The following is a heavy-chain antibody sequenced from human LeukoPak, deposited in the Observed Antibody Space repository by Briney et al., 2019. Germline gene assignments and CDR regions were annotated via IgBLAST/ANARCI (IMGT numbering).Heavy chain of an antibody. V-gene: IGHV3-15*01. CDR1: GFPFSIYA. CDR2: IIRKTDGGTK. Sequence: GSLRLSCAASGFPFSIYAMSWVRQAPGKGLEWVGRIIRKTDGGTKDYAAPVKGRFTISRDNAENSLYLQMNSLRAEDTAVYYCARESGHTSGWYGNNCWGQGTLVTVSS. CDR3: ARESGHTSGWYGNNC. D-gene: IGHD6-19*01. J-gene: IGHJ4*02.